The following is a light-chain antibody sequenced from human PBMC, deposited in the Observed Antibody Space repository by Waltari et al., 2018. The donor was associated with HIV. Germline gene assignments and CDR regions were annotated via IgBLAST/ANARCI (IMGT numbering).Light chain of an antibody. CDR1: QTVLYSSNNKNY. V-gene: IGKV4-1*01. Sequence: DIVMTQSPDSLAVSLGERATINCKSSQTVLYSSNNKNYLAWYQQKAGQPPKLLIYWASTRESGVPDRISGSGSATDFTLTISNLQAEDVAVYYCQQYFSNPLTFGGGTKVEIK. CDR3: QQYFSNPLT. CDR2: WAS. J-gene: IGKJ4*01.